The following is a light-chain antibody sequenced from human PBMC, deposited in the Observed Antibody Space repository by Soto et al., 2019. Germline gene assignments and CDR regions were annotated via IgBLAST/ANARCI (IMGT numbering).Light chain of an antibody. J-gene: IGLJ2*01. CDR3: SSYIGNSKGL. CDR1: SSDIGAYNY. V-gene: IGLV2-14*03. CDR2: AVS. Sequence: QSALTQPASVSGSPGQSITISCTGTSSDIGAYNYVCWYQQHPGKAPKLLIYAVSNRPSGVSNRLSGSKSGNTASLTISGLQAEDEADCYCSSYIGNSKGLFGAGTKLTVL.